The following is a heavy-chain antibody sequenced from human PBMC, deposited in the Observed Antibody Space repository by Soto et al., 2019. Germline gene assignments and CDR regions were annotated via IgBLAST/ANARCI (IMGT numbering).Heavy chain of an antibody. D-gene: IGHD1-26*01. CDR1: GYTFTRYD. CDR3: ARGGSYSGAYYSWIDP. Sequence: QVQLVQSGAEVKKPGASVKVSCKASGYTFTRYDIRWVRQATGQGLEWMGWMNPDSGNTGYAQKFQGRVAMTRNTSTSTAYKELSSLTSDDTAVYFCARGGSYSGAYYSWIDPWGQGTLVTVSS. J-gene: IGHJ5*02. CDR2: MNPDSGNT. V-gene: IGHV1-8*01.